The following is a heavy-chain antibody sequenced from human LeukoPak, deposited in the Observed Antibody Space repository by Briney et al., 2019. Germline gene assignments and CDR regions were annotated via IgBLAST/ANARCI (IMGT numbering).Heavy chain of an antibody. CDR3: AKDSGSSSSRVRFDY. CDR1: GFTFSSYA. J-gene: IGHJ4*02. D-gene: IGHD6-13*01. V-gene: IGHV3-23*01. CDR2: ISGSGGTT. Sequence: GGSLRLSCAASGFTFSSYAMSWVRQAPGKGLEWVSAISGSGGTTYYADSVKGRFTISRDNSKNTQYLEMNSLRPEDTAVYYCAKDSGSSSSRVRFDYWGQGTLVTVSS.